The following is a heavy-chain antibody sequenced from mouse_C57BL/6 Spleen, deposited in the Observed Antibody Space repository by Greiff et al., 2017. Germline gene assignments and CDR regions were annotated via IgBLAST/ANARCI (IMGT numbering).Heavy chain of an antibody. D-gene: IGHD2-4*01. V-gene: IGHV5-9*01. CDR3: ARQGDYDDYAMDY. CDR2: ISGGGGNT. J-gene: IGHJ4*01. CDR1: GFTFSSYT. Sequence: DVMLVESGGGLVKPGGSLKLSCAASGFTFSSYTMSWVRQTPEKRLEWVATISGGGGNTYYPDSVRGRFTISRDNAKNTLYLQMSSRRSEDTALYYCARQGDYDDYAMDYWGQGTSVTVSS.